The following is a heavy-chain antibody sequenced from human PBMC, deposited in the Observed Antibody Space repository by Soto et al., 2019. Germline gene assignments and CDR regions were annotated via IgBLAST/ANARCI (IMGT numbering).Heavy chain of an antibody. J-gene: IGHJ6*02. CDR1: GGSFSGYY. Sequence: SETQSLTCAGYGGSFSGYYWSWIRQPPGKGLECLGEINPIGSTNYNPSLKSRVTMSVDTSKNQFSLRLSPVTAADTAVYYCARACSSTRCSAYPYYYGMDVWGQGTTVTVYS. D-gene: IGHD2-2*01. CDR2: INPIGST. CDR3: ARACSSTRCSAYPYYYGMDV. V-gene: IGHV4-34*01.